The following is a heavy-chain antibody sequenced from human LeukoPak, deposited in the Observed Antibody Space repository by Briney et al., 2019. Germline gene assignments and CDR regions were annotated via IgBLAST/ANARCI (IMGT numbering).Heavy chain of an antibody. CDR2: ISSSRSYI. CDR1: GFTFSSYS. Sequence: PGGPLRLSCAASGFTFSSYSMNWVRQAPGKGLEWVSFISSSRSYIYYADSVKGRFTISRDNAKNSLYLQMNSLRAEDTAVYYCARFIAAPYYFDYWGRGTLVTVSS. V-gene: IGHV3-21*01. J-gene: IGHJ4*02. D-gene: IGHD6-13*01. CDR3: ARFIAAPYYFDY.